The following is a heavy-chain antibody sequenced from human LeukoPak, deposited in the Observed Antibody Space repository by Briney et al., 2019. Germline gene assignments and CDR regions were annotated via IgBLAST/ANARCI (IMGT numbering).Heavy chain of an antibody. CDR2: ISGSGGST. CDR3: APRPGYCSSTSCHEGRD. J-gene: IGHJ4*02. D-gene: IGHD2-2*03. V-gene: IGHV3-23*01. CDR1: GFTFSSYA. Sequence: HPGGSLRLSCAASGFTFSSYAMSWVRQAPGKGLEWVSAISGSGGSTYYADSVKGRFTISRDHSKNTLYLQMNSLRAEDTAVYCCAPRPGYCSSTSCHEGRDWGQGTLVSVSS.